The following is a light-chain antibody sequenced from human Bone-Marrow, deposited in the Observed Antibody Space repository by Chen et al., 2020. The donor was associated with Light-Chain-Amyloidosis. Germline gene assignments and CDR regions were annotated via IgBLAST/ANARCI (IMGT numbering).Light chain of an antibody. CDR3: CSYAGSNTFL. CDR1: SSDIGTYSL. V-gene: IGLV2-23*02. J-gene: IGLJ2*01. CDR2: GVT. Sequence: QSALTQPASFSGSPWQSITISCTGTSSDIGTYSLVSWYQHHPGKAPKLMIYGVTKRPSGVSDRFSGSRSGNTASLTISGLQAEDEADYYCCSYAGSNTFLFGGGTKLTVL.